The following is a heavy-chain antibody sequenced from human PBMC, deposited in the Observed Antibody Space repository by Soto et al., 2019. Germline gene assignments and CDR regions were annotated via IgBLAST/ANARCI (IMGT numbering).Heavy chain of an antibody. Sequence: PGGSLRLSCAASGFTFSSYSMHWVRQAPGKGLEWVSSISISSSYIYYADSVKGRFTISRDNAKNSLYLQMNSLRAEDTAVYYCAINMVGGALDPWGQGTLVTVSS. V-gene: IGHV3-21*01. CDR1: GFTFSSYS. CDR2: ISISSSYI. D-gene: IGHD3-10*01. CDR3: AINMVGGALDP. J-gene: IGHJ5*02.